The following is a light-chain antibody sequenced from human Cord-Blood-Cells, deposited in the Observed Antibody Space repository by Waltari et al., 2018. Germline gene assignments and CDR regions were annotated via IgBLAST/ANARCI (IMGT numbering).Light chain of an antibody. CDR1: QGVSSY. CDR2: DAS. Sequence: EIVLTQSPATLSLSPGERATLSCRASQGVSSYLAWYQQTPGQAHRLLIYDASNRATGIPARFSGSGSGTDFTLTISSLEPEDFAVYYCQQRSNWPPFTFGPGTKVDIK. CDR3: QQRSNWPPFT. V-gene: IGKV3-11*01. J-gene: IGKJ3*01.